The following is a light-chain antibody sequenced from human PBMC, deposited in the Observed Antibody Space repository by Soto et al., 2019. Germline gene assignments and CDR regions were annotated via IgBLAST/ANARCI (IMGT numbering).Light chain of an antibody. Sequence: QSVLTQPPSASGTPGQRVTISCSGSSSNIGNNYVHWYQQLRGTAHKLLIFKSNQRPSGVPDRFSGSTSGASASLAISGLRSEDEAGYYCATWDDRRSGVLFGGGTKLTVL. CDR1: SSNIGNNY. V-gene: IGLV1-47*01. CDR2: KSN. CDR3: ATWDDRRSGVL. J-gene: IGLJ2*01.